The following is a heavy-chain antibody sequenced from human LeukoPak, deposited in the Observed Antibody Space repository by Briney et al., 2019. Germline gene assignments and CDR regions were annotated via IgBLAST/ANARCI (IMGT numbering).Heavy chain of an antibody. CDR2: ISSSSSYI. J-gene: IGHJ6*02. CDR3: ARELLWFGELYVYGMDV. Sequence: GGSLRLSCAASGFTFSSYSMNWVRQAPGKGLEWVSSISSSSSYIYYADSVKGRFTISRDNAKNSLYLQMNSLRAEDTAVYYCARELLWFGELYVYGMDVWGQGTTVTVSS. CDR1: GFTFSSYS. V-gene: IGHV3-21*01. D-gene: IGHD3-10*01.